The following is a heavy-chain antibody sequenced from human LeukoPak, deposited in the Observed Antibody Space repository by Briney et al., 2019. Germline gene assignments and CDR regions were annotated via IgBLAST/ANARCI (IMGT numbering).Heavy chain of an antibody. CDR2: IYDNGST. V-gene: IGHV4-59*01. J-gene: IGHJ6*03. CDR1: GDSIKCFY. D-gene: IGHD3-22*01. Sequence: SETLSLTYTVSGDSIKCFYWSWIRQPPGKGLEGIVYIYDNGSTNYNTSFKSRVTISLDTAKDQFSLRLSSVTAADTALDYCARVRWLNAYYHYYYMDVWGEGTTVSVPS. CDR3: ARVRWLNAYYHYYYMDV.